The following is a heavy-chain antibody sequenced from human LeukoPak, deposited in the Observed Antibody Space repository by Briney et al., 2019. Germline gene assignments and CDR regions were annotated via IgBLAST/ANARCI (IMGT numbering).Heavy chain of an antibody. CDR1: GGSFSGYY. CDR3: ARGQVVVVPAAIGARWFDP. CDR2: INHSGST. J-gene: IGHJ5*02. D-gene: IGHD2-2*01. Sequence: PSETLSLTCAVYGGSFSGYYWSWIRQPPGKGLEWIGEINHSGSTNYNPSLKSRVTISVDTSKNQFSLKLSSVTAADTAVYYCARGQVVVVPAAIGARWFDPWGQGTLVTVSS. V-gene: IGHV4-34*01.